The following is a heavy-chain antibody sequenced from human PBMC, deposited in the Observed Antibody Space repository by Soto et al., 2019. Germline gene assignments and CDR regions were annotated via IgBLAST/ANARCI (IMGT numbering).Heavy chain of an antibody. CDR1: GYTFTSYH. D-gene: IGHD5-12*01. CDR2: MNPDSGNT. V-gene: IGHV1-8*01. Sequence: QVQLVQSGAEVKKPGASVKVSCNASGYTFTSYHINWVRQATGQGLQWMGWMNPDSGNTGYAQKFQGRVTMTRNTAISKAYMQLSSLRAEDTAVCSCAMGPPCRRYDWFDYWGQGTLVTVSS. J-gene: IGHJ4*02. CDR3: AMGPPCRRYDWFDY.